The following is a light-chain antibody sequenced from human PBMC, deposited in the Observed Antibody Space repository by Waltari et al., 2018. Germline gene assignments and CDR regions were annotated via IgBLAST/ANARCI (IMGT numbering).Light chain of an antibody. V-gene: IGKV3-20*01. CDR1: QSLTSNY. CDR2: GAS. CDR3: QLYGSSPLFT. J-gene: IGKJ3*01. Sequence: EIVLTQSPGTLSLSPGERATLSCRASQSLTSNYLAWDQQKPGQAPRLLIYGASSRATGIPDRFSGGGSGTDFTLTVSSLESEDFAVYYCQLYGSSPLFTFGPGTRVDVK.